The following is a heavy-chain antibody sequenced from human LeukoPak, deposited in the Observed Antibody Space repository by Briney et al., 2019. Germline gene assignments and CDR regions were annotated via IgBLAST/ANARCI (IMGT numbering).Heavy chain of an antibody. Sequence: ASVRVSCKASGYTFTGYYLHWVRQAPGQGLEWMGWINPNSCDTNYAQRVQGRVTLTTDRSISTAYMVLNRLESDDTAVYYCTRDREGGWGCFDPWGQGTLVNVST. J-gene: IGHJ5*02. V-gene: IGHV1-2*02. CDR3: TRDREGGWGCFDP. CDR1: GYTFTGYY. CDR2: INPNSCDT. D-gene: IGHD3-16*01.